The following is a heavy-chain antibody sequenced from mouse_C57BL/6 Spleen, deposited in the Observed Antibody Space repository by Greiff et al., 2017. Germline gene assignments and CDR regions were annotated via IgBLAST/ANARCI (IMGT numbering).Heavy chain of an antibody. CDR3: ARGRVYYDYDAPRDFDY. J-gene: IGHJ2*01. D-gene: IGHD2-4*01. CDR1: GYTFTDYN. CDR2: INPNNGGT. Sequence: EVKLQESGPELVKPGASVKIPCKASGYTFTDYNMDWVKQSHGKSLEWIGDINPNNGGTIYNQKFKGKATLTVDKSSSTAYMELRSLTSADTAVXYCARGRVYYDYDAPRDFDYWGQGTTLTVSS. V-gene: IGHV1-18*01.